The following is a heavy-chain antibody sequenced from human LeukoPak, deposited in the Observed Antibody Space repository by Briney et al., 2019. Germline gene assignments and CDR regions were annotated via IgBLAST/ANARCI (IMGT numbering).Heavy chain of an antibody. J-gene: IGHJ4*02. CDR3: ARDVSGGNCLFDY. D-gene: IGHD2-15*01. CDR1: GYTFTSYD. CDR2: MNPNSGNT. Sequence: ASVKVSCKASGYTFTSYDINWVRQATGQGLEWMGWMNPNSGNTGYAQKFQDRVIMTRDTSISTVYMELRSLRSEDTAVYYCARDVSGGNCLFDYWGQGTLVTVSS. V-gene: IGHV1-8*01.